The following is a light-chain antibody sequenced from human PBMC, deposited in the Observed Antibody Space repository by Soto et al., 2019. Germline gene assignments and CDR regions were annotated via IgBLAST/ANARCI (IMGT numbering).Light chain of an antibody. CDR2: LGS. J-gene: IGKJ1*01. Sequence: DIVMTQSPLSLPVTPGEQASISCRSSQSLLHSNGYNYLDWYLQKPGRSPQLVIYLGSNRASGVPDRFSGSGSGTDFTLRISRVEAEDVGVYYCMQALQTSWTFGQGTKVDIK. CDR3: MQALQTSWT. V-gene: IGKV2-28*01. CDR1: QSLLHSNGYNY.